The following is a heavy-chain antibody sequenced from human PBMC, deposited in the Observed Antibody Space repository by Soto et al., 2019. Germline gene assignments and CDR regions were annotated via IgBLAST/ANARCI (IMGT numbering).Heavy chain of an antibody. V-gene: IGHV3-7*01. Sequence: GGSLRLSCAASGFTFSSYWMSWVRQAPGKGLEWVANIKQDGSEKYYVDSVKGRFTISRDNAKNSLYLQMNSLRAEDTAVYYCARGPNITIFGVVITGWFDPSGQGTLVTVSS. CDR2: IKQDGSEK. J-gene: IGHJ5*02. CDR1: GFTFSSYW. D-gene: IGHD3-3*01. CDR3: ARGPNITIFGVVITGWFDP.